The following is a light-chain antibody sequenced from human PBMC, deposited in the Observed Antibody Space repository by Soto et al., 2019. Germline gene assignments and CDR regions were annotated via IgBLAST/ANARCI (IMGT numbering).Light chain of an antibody. CDR2: GAS. CDR1: QSVSSN. V-gene: IGKV3-15*01. CDR3: QQRGSWPAT. J-gene: IGKJ3*01. Sequence: EIVMTQSPATLSVSPGERATLSCRASQSVSSNLAWYQQKPGQAPRLLIYGASTRATGIPARFSGSGSGTDFTLTISSLEAEDSAVYYCQQRGSWPATFGPGTKVDNK.